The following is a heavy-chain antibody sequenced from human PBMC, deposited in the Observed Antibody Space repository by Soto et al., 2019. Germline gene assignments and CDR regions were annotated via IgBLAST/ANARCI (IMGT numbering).Heavy chain of an antibody. J-gene: IGHJ4*02. Sequence: EVQLVESGGGLVQPGGSLRLSCATSGFTLSTNSMTWVRQAPGKGLEWVSYISSGSTTIYYAESVKGRFIISRDNAKSSLYLPMNRLCDEDTAMYYYAREWCATVTSGGPDYWGQGTRVTVSS. CDR2: ISSGSTTI. D-gene: IGHD4-17*01. CDR1: GFTLSTNS. V-gene: IGHV3-48*02. CDR3: AREWCATVTSGGPDY.